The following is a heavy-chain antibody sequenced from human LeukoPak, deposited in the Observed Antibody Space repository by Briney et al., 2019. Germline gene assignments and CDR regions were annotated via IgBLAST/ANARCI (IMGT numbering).Heavy chain of an antibody. CDR1: GTSINSSPYY. CDR2: LFEGGIT. D-gene: IGHD6-19*01. Sequence: SETLSLTCTVSGTSINSSPYYWAWLRPSPGEGLEWIGSLFEGGITHYNPSLKTRAAISVDTSNNQFSLHLSPVTDADTAVYYCARQTVQRWRVPCYFDYWGQGSLVVVSS. J-gene: IGHJ4*02. V-gene: IGHV4-39*01. CDR3: ARQTVQRWRVPCYFDY.